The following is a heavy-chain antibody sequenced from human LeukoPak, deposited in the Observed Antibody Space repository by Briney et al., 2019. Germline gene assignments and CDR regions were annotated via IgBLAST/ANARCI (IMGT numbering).Heavy chain of an antibody. CDR2: ISAYNGNT. J-gene: IGHJ4*02. D-gene: IGHD5-18*01. CDR3: ARVVQLWSPFDY. Sequence: ASVKVPCKASGYTFTSYGISWVRQAPGQGLEWMGWISAYNGNTNYAQKLQGRVTMTTDTSTSTAYMELRSLRSDDTAVYYCARVVQLWSPFDYWGQGTLVTVSS. CDR1: GYTFTSYG. V-gene: IGHV1-18*01.